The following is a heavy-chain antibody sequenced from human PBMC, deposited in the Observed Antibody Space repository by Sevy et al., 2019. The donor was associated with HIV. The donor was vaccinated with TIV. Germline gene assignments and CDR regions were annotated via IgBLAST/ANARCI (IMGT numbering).Heavy chain of an antibody. J-gene: IGHJ6*02. CDR3: ARDSSWNYDSYFYGMDV. Sequence: GGSLRLSCAASGFSFSGYNMNWVRQAPGKGLEWVSYLSSSTSTIHYADSVKGRFTISRDNAKNSLFLQMNSLRDEDTAVYYCARDSSWNYDSYFYGMDVWGHGTTVTV. CDR2: LSSSTSTI. CDR1: GFSFSGYN. V-gene: IGHV3-48*02. D-gene: IGHD1-7*01.